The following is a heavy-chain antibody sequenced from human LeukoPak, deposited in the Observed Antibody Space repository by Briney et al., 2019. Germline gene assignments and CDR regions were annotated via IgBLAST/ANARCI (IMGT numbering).Heavy chain of an antibody. V-gene: IGHV3-30*03. CDR2: VSSDGSID. Sequence: PGRSLRLSCAASGFTFSNYGMHWVRQAPGKGLEWVAAVSSDGSIDYYADSVRGRFTVSRDNSKNTLYLQLNSLRVEDTAVYYCTREGLGTTFSAWFDPWGQGTLVVVSS. J-gene: IGHJ5*02. CDR3: TREGLGTTFSAWFDP. D-gene: IGHD1-7*01. CDR1: GFTFSNYG.